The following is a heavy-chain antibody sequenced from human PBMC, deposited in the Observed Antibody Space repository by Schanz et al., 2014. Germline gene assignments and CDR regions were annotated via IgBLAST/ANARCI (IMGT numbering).Heavy chain of an antibody. CDR3: AKDLPSDYYIAY. CDR1: GFTFSNYG. V-gene: IGHV3-30*02. J-gene: IGHJ4*02. Sequence: QVQLVESGGGVVQPGGSLRLSCAASGFTFSNYGLHWVPQAPGKGLEWVAFIRYNGINEYYADSVKGRFTISRDNSKNTLYLQMNSLRAEDTAVYYCAKDLPSDYYIAYWGQGTLVTVSS. CDR2: IRYNGINE. D-gene: IGHD3-22*01.